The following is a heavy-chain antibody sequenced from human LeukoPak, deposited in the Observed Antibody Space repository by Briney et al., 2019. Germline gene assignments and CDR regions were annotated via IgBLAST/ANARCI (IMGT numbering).Heavy chain of an antibody. D-gene: IGHD4-23*01. Sequence: PSETLSLTCTVSGGSISSGSYYWSWIRQPPGKGLEWIGYIYYSGSTYYNPSLKSRVSISVDTSKNQFSLKLSSVTAADTAVYYCARCLATVVTEWAFDIWGQGTMVTVSS. V-gene: IGHV4-31*03. CDR1: GGSISSGSYY. CDR3: ARCLATVVTEWAFDI. CDR2: IYYSGST. J-gene: IGHJ3*02.